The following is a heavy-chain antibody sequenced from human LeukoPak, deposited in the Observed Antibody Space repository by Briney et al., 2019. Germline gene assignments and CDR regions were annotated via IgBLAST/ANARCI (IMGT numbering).Heavy chain of an antibody. V-gene: IGHV3-7*05. CDR2: IKQDGSEK. J-gene: IGHJ3*02. Sequence: GGSLRLSCAASGFTFSSYWMSWVRQALEKGLEWVANIKQDGSEKYYVDSVKGRFTISRDNAKNSLYLQMNSLRAEDTAVYYCARDQYYYGSGGVRNAFDIWGQGTMVTVSS. CDR3: ARDQYYYGSGGVRNAFDI. D-gene: IGHD3-10*01. CDR1: GFTFSSYW.